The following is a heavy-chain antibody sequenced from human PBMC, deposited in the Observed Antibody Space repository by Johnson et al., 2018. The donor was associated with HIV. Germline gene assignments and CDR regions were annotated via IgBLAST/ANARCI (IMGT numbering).Heavy chain of an antibody. CDR2: IRYDGSNK. CDR1: GFTFSSYG. J-gene: IGHJ3*02. V-gene: IGHV3-30*02. Sequence: QVQLVESGGGVVQPGRSLRLSCAASGFTFSSYGMHWVRQAPGKGLEWVAFIRYDGSNKYYADSVKGRFTISRDNSKNTLYLQMNSLRAEDTAVYYCGGSYYYDSSGYYARNAFDIWCQGTMVTVSS. CDR3: GGSYYYDSSGYYARNAFDI. D-gene: IGHD3-22*01.